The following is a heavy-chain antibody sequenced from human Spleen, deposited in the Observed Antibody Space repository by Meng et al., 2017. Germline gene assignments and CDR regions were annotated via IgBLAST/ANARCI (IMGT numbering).Heavy chain of an antibody. CDR2: INHSGST. D-gene: IGHD5-24*01. CDR3: ASCGDGYDSLCYFDY. J-gene: IGHJ4*02. Sequence: VQLQQWGAGLLKPSETLSLTCAVYGGSFSGYYWSWIRQPPGKGLEWIGEINHSGSTNYNPSLKSRVTISVDTSKNQFSLKLSSVTAADTAVYYCASCGDGYDSLCYFDYWGQGTLVTVSS. CDR1: GGSFSGYY. V-gene: IGHV4-34*01.